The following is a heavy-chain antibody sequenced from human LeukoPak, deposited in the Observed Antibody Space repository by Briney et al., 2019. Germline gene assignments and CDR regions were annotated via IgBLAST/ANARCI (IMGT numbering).Heavy chain of an antibody. V-gene: IGHV3-23*01. J-gene: IGHJ6*03. CDR2: ISATGGTT. CDR3: AKNGDRGAYCSGGSCYPYYYYYIDV. Sequence: GGSLRLSCAASGFTFSSYGMSWVRQAPGKGLEWVSAISATGGTTYYTDSVKGRFTISRDNSKNTLYLQMNSLRAEDTAIYYCAKNGDRGAYCSGGSCYPYYYYYIDVWGKGTTVTISS. CDR1: GFTFSSYG. D-gene: IGHD2-15*01.